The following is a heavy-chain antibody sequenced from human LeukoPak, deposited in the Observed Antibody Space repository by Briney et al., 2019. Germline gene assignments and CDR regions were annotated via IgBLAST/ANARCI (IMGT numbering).Heavy chain of an antibody. J-gene: IGHJ4*02. CDR3: ARGKGPTVHY. Sequence: KTSETLSLTCAVYGGSFSGYYWSWIRQPPGKGLEWIGEINHSGSTNYNPYLKSRVTISVDTSKNQFSLKLSSVTAADTAVYYCARGKGPTVHYWGQGTLVTVSS. V-gene: IGHV4-34*01. D-gene: IGHD1-1*01. CDR2: INHSGST. CDR1: GGSFSGYY.